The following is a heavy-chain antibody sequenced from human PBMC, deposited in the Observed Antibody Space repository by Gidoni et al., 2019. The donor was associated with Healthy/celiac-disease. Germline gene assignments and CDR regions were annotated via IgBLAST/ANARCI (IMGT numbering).Heavy chain of an antibody. CDR2: IIPIFGTA. J-gene: IGHJ6*02. Sequence: QVQLVQSGAEVKKPGSSVKVSCKASGGTFSSYAISWVRQAPGQGREWMGGIIPIFGTANYAQKFQGRVTITADESTSTAYMELSSLRSEDTAVYYCARGQGYCSSTSCYRDYYYYYGMDVWGQGTTVTVSS. D-gene: IGHD2-2*02. V-gene: IGHV1-69*01. CDR3: ARGQGYCSSTSCYRDYYYYYGMDV. CDR1: GGTFSSYA.